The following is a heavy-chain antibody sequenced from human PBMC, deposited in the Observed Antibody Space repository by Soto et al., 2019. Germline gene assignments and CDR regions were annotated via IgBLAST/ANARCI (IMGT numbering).Heavy chain of an antibody. CDR2: IYYSGST. V-gene: IGHV4-31*03. D-gene: IGHD6-13*01. J-gene: IGHJ4*02. CDR3: ASGSTGYSSSWYTSIDY. CDR1: GGSISSGGYY. Sequence: SETPSLTCTVSGGSISSGGYYWSWIRQHPGKGLEWIGYIYYSGSTYYNPSLKSRVTISVDTSKNQFSLKLSSVTAADTAVYYCASGSTGYSSSWYTSIDYWGQGTLVTVSS.